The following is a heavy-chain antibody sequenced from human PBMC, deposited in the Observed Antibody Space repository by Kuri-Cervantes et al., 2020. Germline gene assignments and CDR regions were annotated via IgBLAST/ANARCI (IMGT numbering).Heavy chain of an antibody. CDR2: INHSGST. CDR1: GGSFSGYY. V-gene: IGHV4-34*01. CDR3: ARVTFVGVVILGGVGYMDV. J-gene: IGHJ6*03. D-gene: IGHD3-3*01. Sequence: SETLSLTCAVYGGSFSGYYWSWIRQPPGKGLEWIGEINHSGSTNYNPSLKSRVTISVDKSKNQFSLKLSSVTAADTAVYYCARVTFVGVVILGGVGYMDVWGKGTTVTVSS.